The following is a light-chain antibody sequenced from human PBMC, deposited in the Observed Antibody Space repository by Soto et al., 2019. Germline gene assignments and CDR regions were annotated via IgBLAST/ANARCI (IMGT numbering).Light chain of an antibody. J-gene: IGKJ5*01. CDR2: GAS. Sequence: EIVMTQSPATLSVSPGERATLSCRASQSVSSNLAWYQQKPGQAPKLLIYGASTRATGIPARFSGSRSGTEFTLPISSRQSEEYAVYYCQQQYSRAPITFGQGTRLEIK. CDR1: QSVSSN. CDR3: QQQYSRAPIT. V-gene: IGKV3-15*01.